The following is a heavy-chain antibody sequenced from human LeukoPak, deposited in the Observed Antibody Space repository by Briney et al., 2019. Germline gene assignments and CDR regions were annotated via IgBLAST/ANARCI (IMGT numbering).Heavy chain of an antibody. V-gene: IGHV3-7*01. CDR2: IKQDGSEK. J-gene: IGHJ6*03. CDR3: ARLETRFLEWLSGYYYMDV. D-gene: IGHD3-3*01. Sequence: GGSLRLSCAASGFTFSSYWMSWDRQAPGKGLEWVANIKQDGSEKYYVDPVKGRFTISRDNAKNSLYLQMNSLRAEDTAVYYCARLETRFLEWLSGYYYMDVWGKGTTVTVSS. CDR1: GFTFSSYW.